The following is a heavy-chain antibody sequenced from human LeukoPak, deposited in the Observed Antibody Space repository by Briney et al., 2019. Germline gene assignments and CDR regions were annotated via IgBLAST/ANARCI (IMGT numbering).Heavy chain of an antibody. V-gene: IGHV1-24*01. Sequence: ASVNVSCKVSGYTLTELSMHWVRQTPGNGLEWMGGFDPEDGETIYAQKFQGRVTMTEDTSTDTAYMELSSLRSEDTAVYYCATERIAAGPLIDYWGQGTLVTVSS. D-gene: IGHD6-13*01. J-gene: IGHJ4*02. CDR2: FDPEDGET. CDR3: ATERIAAGPLIDY. CDR1: GYTLTELS.